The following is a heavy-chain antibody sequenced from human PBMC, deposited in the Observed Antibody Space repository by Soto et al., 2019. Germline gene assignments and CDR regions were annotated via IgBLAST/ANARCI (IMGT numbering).Heavy chain of an antibody. CDR1: GGSFSGYY. J-gene: IGHJ5*02. CDR3: ARGVIVVVPAAMRGYSYGHNWFDP. V-gene: IGHV4-34*01. Sequence: SETLSLTCAVYGGSFSGYYWSWIRQPPGKGLEWIGEINHSGSTNYNPSLKSRVTISVDTSKNQFSLKLSFVTAADTAVYYCARGVIVVVPAAMRGYSYGHNWFDPWGQGTLVTVSS. D-gene: IGHD2-2*01. CDR2: INHSGST.